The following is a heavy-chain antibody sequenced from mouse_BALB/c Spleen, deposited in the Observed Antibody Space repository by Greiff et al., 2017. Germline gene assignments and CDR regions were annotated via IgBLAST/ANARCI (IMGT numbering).Heavy chain of an antibody. Sequence: VQLQQSGPGLVAPSQSLSITCTVSGFSLTGYGVNWVRQPPGKGLEWLGMIWGDGSTDYNSALKSRLSISKDNSKSQVFLQMNSLQTDDTARYYCARLLQLHAMDYWGQGTSVTVSS. J-gene: IGHJ4*01. CDR2: IWGDGST. CDR1: GFSLTGYG. CDR3: ARLLQLHAMDY. V-gene: IGHV2-6-7*01. D-gene: IGHD1-2*01.